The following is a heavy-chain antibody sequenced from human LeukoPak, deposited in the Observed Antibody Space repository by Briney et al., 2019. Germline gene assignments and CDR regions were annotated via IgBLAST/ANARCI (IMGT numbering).Heavy chain of an antibody. CDR1: GFTFSSNY. CDR2: IYSGGST. D-gene: IGHD4-17*01. J-gene: IGHJ4*02. Sequence: GRSLRLSCAASGFTFSSNYMSWVRQAPGKGLEWVSVIYSGGSTYYADSVKGRFTISRDNSKNTLYPQMNSLRAEDTAVYYCARDLPYGDYGYWGQGTLVTVSS. CDR3: ARDLPYGDYGY. V-gene: IGHV3-66*01.